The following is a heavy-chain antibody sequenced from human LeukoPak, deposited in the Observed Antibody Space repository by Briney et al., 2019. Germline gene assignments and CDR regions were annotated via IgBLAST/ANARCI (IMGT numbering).Heavy chain of an antibody. J-gene: IGHJ4*02. D-gene: IGHD2-8*01. Sequence: SETLSLTCTVSGGSFRGDYYWSWIRQPPGKGLEWIGEINHSGSTNYNPSLKSRVTISVDTSKNQFSLRLSSVTAADTAIYYCARGLYCTNGVCPYYFDYWGQGTLVTVSS. CDR3: ARGLYCTNGVCPYYFDY. CDR1: GGSFRGDYY. CDR2: INHSGST. V-gene: IGHV4-34*01.